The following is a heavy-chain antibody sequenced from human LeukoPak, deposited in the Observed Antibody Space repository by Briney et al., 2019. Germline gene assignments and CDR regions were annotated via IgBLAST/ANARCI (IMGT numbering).Heavy chain of an antibody. CDR2: ISSTSYTI. D-gene: IGHD6-6*01. Sequence: QTGGSLRLSCAASGFTFSTYSMNWVRQAPGKGLEWVSYISSTSYTIYYADSVKGRFTISRDNALFLQMNSLRDEDTAVYYCASSYNSWYCDYWGQGTLVTVSS. CDR3: ASSYNSWYCDY. J-gene: IGHJ4*02. V-gene: IGHV3-48*02. CDR1: GFTFSTYS.